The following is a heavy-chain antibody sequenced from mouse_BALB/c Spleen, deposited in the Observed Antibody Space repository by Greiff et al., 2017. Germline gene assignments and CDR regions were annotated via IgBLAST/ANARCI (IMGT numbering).Heavy chain of an antibody. CDR2: IRFKSDNYAT. J-gene: IGHJ3*01. Sequence: EVQLVESGGGLVQPGGSMKLSCVASGFTFSSYWMSWVRQSPEKGLEWVAEIRFKSDNYATHYAGSVKGKFTISRDDSKSRLYLQMNSLRAEDSGIYYCTGEAFAYWGQGTLVTVSA. CDR3: TGEAFAY. V-gene: IGHV6-3*01. CDR1: GFTFSSYW.